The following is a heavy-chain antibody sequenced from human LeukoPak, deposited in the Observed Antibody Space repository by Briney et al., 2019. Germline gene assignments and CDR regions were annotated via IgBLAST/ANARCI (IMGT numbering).Heavy chain of an antibody. J-gene: IGHJ6*03. Sequence: GGSLRLSCAASGFTFSSYSMNWVRQAPGKGLEWVSSISSSSSTIYYADSVKGRFTISRDNAKNSLYLQMNSLRAENTAVYYCARGPRISEDFWSGGAVYYYYYMDVWGKGTTVTVSS. CDR1: GFTFSSYS. CDR3: ARGPRISEDFWSGGAVYYYYYMDV. CDR2: ISSSSSTI. D-gene: IGHD3-3*01. V-gene: IGHV3-48*01.